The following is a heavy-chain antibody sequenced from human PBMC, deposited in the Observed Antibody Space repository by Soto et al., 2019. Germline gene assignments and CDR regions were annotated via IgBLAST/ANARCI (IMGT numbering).Heavy chain of an antibody. CDR3: ASRDPGTSVDY. D-gene: IGHD1-7*01. V-gene: IGHV4-4*02. CDR2: IYRTGST. Sequence: SETLSLTCAVFGGSFTSNNWWTWVRQPPGQGLEWIGEIYRTGSTNYNPSLKSRVTISLDKSENQFSLKVTSLTAADTAVYYCASRDPGTSVDYWGQGTLVTVSS. CDR1: GGSFTSNNW. J-gene: IGHJ4*02.